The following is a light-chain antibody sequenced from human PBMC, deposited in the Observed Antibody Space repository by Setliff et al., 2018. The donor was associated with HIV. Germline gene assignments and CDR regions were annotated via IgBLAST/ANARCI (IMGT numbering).Light chain of an antibody. CDR3: QVWDTSRDHGV. CDR1: NIGSKS. J-gene: IGLJ2*01. Sequence: SYELTQPPSVSVAPGKTARTTCGGNNIGSKSVHWYQRKPGQAPVVVIYYDSDRPSGIPERFSGSNSGNTATLTISRVEAGDEADYYCQVWDTSRDHGVFGGGTQLTV. V-gene: IGLV3-21*04. CDR2: YDS.